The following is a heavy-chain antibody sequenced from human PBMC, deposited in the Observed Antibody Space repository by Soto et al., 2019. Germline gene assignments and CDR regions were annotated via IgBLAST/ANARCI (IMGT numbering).Heavy chain of an antibody. CDR1: GGSMRNYY. CDR3: TSSYSTSSSPDY. J-gene: IGHJ4*02. D-gene: IGHD6-6*01. V-gene: IGHV4-59*01. Sequence: PSETLSLTCSVSGGSMRNYYWNWIRQPPGRGLEWIGYVYHSGSTNYNPSLKSRVSMSVDVPRNHFSLTLHSVTAADTAVYFCTSSYSTSSSPDYWGQGTLVTVSS. CDR2: VYHSGST.